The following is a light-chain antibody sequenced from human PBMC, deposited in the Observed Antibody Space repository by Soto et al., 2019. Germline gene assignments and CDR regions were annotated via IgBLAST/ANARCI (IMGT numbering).Light chain of an antibody. V-gene: IGKV1-9*01. CDR1: QDIAIY. Sequence: IQLTQSPASLSASVVDRVTFTCRASQDIAIYLSWYQQKPGEAPNLLIHTASTLHGGVPSRFSGSGSGTEFTLTISSLQPDDFATYYCQQYNSYWTFGQGTKVDIK. CDR3: QQYNSYWT. CDR2: TAS. J-gene: IGKJ1*01.